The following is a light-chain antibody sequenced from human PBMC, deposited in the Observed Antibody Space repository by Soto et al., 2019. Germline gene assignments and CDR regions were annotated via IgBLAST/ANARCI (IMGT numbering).Light chain of an antibody. CDR1: SGDIARNY. J-gene: IGLJ2*01. CDR3: QSYDSSNQGV. V-gene: IGLV6-57*03. CDR2: EDD. Sequence: NFMLTQPQSVSESPGKTVTISCTRSSGDIARNYVQWYQQRPGSAPSAVIHEDDQRPSGVPDRFSGSVDRSSNSASLTISGLKTADEADYYCQSYDSSNQGVFGGGTKVTVL.